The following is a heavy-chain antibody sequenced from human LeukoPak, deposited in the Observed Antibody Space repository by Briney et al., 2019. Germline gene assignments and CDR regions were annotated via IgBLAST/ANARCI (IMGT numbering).Heavy chain of an antibody. D-gene: IGHD2-2*01. Sequence: SETLSLTCAVYGGSFSGYYWSWIRQPPGKGLEWIGEINHSGSTNYNPSLKSRVTISLDTSKNQFSLKLSSVTAADTAVYYCARGPRHHIVVVPAAMRPFDYWGQGTLVTVSS. CDR3: ARGPRHHIVVVPAAMRPFDY. CDR1: GGSFSGYY. V-gene: IGHV4-34*01. J-gene: IGHJ4*02. CDR2: INHSGST.